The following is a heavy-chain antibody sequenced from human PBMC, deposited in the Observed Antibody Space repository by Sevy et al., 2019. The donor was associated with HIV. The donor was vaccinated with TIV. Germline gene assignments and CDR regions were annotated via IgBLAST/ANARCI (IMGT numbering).Heavy chain of an antibody. J-gene: IGHJ5*02. CDR2: IYPGDPDT. CDR3: ARSHPAAGTIRSNWFDP. CDR1: GYSFTSYW. Sequence: GESLKISCKGSGYSFTSYWIGWVRQMPGKGLEWMGIIYPGDPDTSYSPSFQGQVTISADKSISTAYLQWSSLKASDTAMYYCARSHPAAGTIRSNWFDPWGQGTLVTVSS. D-gene: IGHD6-13*01. V-gene: IGHV5-51*01.